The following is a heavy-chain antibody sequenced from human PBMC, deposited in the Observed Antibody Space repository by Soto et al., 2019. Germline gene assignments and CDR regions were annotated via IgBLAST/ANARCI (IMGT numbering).Heavy chain of an antibody. CDR3: ARDPTSPVRPHSFDY. CDR2: ISSSSSTI. CDR1: GFTFSSYS. J-gene: IGHJ4*02. Sequence: GGSLRLSCAASGFTFSSYSMNWVRQAPGKGLEWVSYISSSSSTIYYADSVKGRFTISRDNAKNSLYLQMNSLRDEVTAVYYCARDPTSPVRPHSFDYWGQGTLVTVSS. D-gene: IGHD3-10*01. V-gene: IGHV3-48*02.